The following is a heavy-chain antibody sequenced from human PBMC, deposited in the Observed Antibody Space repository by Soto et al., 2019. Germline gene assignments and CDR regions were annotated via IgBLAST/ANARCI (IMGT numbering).Heavy chain of an antibody. CDR3: ASPKIAFYNWFDP. Sequence: PSETLSLTCAVSGGSINSNYFWGWIRQPPGRGLEWIGSIYYGGNTYYNPSLKSRVTISADLSKNQFSLKLSSVTAADTAVYYCASPKIAFYNWFDPWGQGTLVTVSS. D-gene: IGHD3-3*02. CDR2: IYYGGNT. CDR1: GGSINSNYF. J-gene: IGHJ5*02. V-gene: IGHV4-39*01.